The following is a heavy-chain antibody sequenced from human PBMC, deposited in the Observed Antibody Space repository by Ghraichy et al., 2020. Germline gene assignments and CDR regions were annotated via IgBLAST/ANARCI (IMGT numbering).Heavy chain of an antibody. J-gene: IGHJ4*02. V-gene: IGHV4-39*01. CDR1: GGSISSSSYY. CDR2: IYYSGST. D-gene: IGHD6-19*01. CDR3: ARFHSSGWYLIDY. Sequence: SETLSLTCTVSGGSISSSSYYWGWIRQPPGKGLEWIGSIYYSGSTYYNPSLKSRVTISVDTSKNQFSLKLSSVTAADTAVYYCARFHSSGWYLIDYWGQGTLVTVSS.